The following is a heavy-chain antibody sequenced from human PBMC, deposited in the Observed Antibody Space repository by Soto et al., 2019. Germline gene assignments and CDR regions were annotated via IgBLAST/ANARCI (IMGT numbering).Heavy chain of an antibody. J-gene: IGHJ6*02. Sequence: QVQLQQWGAGLLKPSETLSLTCAVYGGSFSGYYWSWIRQPPGKGLEWIGEINHSGSTNYNPSLKRRVTISVDTSKNQFSLKLSSGTAADTAVYYCARHIVVVPAAAGGGMDVWGQGTTVTVSS. V-gene: IGHV4-34*01. CDR2: INHSGST. CDR3: ARHIVVVPAAAGGGMDV. D-gene: IGHD2-2*01. CDR1: GGSFSGYY.